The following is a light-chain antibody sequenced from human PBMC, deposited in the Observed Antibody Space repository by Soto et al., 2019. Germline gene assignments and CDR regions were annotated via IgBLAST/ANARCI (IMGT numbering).Light chain of an antibody. CDR1: KLGDKY. Sequence: SYDLTQPPSVSVSPGQTASITCSGDKLGDKYACWYQQKPGQSPVLVIYQDSKRPSGIPERFSGSNSGNTATLTISGTQAMDEADYYCQAWDSSLNVFGTGTKVTVL. CDR2: QDS. V-gene: IGLV3-1*01. CDR3: QAWDSSLNV. J-gene: IGLJ1*01.